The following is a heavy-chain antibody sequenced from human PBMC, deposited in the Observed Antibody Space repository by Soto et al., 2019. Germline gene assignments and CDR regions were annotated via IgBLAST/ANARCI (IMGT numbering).Heavy chain of an antibody. D-gene: IGHD6-13*01. J-gene: IGHJ4*02. Sequence: EVQLLESGGGLVQPGGSLRLSCAASGFTVSSYAMNWVRQAPGKGLEWVSVISVSGDSTYYADSVKGRFTISRDHSKNTLYLQMNSLRAADTAVYYCAMRSSSWYFDYWGQGTLVTVAS. CDR3: AMRSSSWYFDY. V-gene: IGHV3-23*01. CDR2: ISVSGDST. CDR1: GFTVSSYA.